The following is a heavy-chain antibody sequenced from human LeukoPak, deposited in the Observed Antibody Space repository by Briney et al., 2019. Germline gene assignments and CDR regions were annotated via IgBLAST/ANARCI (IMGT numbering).Heavy chain of an antibody. V-gene: IGHV3-30*18. CDR3: AKDYDFWSGADN. D-gene: IGHD3-3*01. Sequence: GGSLRLSCAASGFTVTTNYMSWVRQAPGKGLEWVAVISSDGSDKYYADSVKGRFTISRDNSKNTLYLQMNSLRAEDTAVYYCAKDYDFWSGADNWGQGALVTVSS. J-gene: IGHJ4*02. CDR2: ISSDGSDK. CDR1: GFTVTTNY.